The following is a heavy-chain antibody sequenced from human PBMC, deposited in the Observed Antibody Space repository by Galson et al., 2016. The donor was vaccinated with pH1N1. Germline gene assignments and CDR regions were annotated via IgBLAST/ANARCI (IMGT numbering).Heavy chain of an antibody. D-gene: IGHD4-17*01. CDR1: GFTFGSYA. V-gene: IGHV3-30*02. J-gene: IGHJ4*02. Sequence: SLRLSCAASGFTFGSYAMHWVRQAPGKGPEWVAFIRFDGSNRKYASSLKGRFTISRDNSKNTLYLQMDSLRTEDTALYYCARDPQGYYGDYVGFHYWGQGTLVTVSS. CDR2: IRFDGSNR. CDR3: ARDPQGYYGDYVGFHY.